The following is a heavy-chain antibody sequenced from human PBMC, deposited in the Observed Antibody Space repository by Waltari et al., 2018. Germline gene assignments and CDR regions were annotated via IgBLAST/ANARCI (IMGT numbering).Heavy chain of an antibody. CDR2: ISSSSSTI. CDR1: GFTFSSFR. CDR3: ARDRAVAGFDY. Sequence: EVQLVESGGGLVQPGGSLGLSCAALGFTFSSFRLNWFRQAPGKGLEGVSNISSSSSTIYYADSVKGRFTISRDNAKNSLYLQMNSLRAEDTAVYYCARDRAVAGFDYWGQGTLVTVSS. D-gene: IGHD6-19*01. V-gene: IGHV3-48*01. J-gene: IGHJ4*02.